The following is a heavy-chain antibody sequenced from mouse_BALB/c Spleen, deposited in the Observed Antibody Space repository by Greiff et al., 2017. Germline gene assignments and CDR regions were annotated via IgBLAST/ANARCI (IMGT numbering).Heavy chain of an antibody. D-gene: IGHD3-1*01. CDR1: GYTFTDYV. J-gene: IGHJ4*01. Sequence: VQLQQSAAELARPGASVKMSCKASGYTFTDYVISWVKQRTGQGLEWIGEIYPGSGSTYYNEKFKGKATLTADKSSNTAYMQLSSLTSEDSAVYFCAARATIYAMDYWGQGTSVTVSS. V-gene: IGHV1-81*01. CDR2: IYPGSGST. CDR3: AARATIYAMDY.